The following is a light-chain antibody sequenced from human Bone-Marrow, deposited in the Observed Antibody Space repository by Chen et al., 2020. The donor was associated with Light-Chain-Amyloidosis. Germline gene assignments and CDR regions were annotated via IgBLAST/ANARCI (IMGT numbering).Light chain of an antibody. CDR2: DDS. Sequence: SYVLPLPSSVSSAPGQTATIPCGGNNIGSTSVHWYQQTPGQAPLLVVYDDSDRPSGIPERLSGSNSGNTATLTISRVEAGDEADYYCQVWDRSSDRPVFGGGTKLTVL. CDR1: NIGSTS. V-gene: IGLV3-21*02. CDR3: QVWDRSSDRPV. J-gene: IGLJ3*02.